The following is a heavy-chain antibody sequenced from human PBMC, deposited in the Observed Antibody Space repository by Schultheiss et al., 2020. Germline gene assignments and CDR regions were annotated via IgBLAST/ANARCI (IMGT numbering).Heavy chain of an antibody. CDR2: IRYDGSNK. CDR3: ARNLHVLRYFGYSFDY. Sequence: GGSLRLSCAASGFTFSSYGMHWVRQAPGKGLEWVAFIRYDGSNKYYADSVKGRFTISRDNSKNTLYLQMNSLRAEYTAVYDCARNLHVLRYFGYSFDYWGQGTLVTVSS. D-gene: IGHD3-9*01. J-gene: IGHJ4*02. CDR1: GFTFSSYG. V-gene: IGHV3-30*02.